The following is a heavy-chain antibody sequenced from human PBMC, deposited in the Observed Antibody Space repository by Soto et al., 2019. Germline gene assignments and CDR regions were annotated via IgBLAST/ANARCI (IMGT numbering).Heavy chain of an antibody. J-gene: IGHJ4*02. Sequence: SETLSLTGTVSGGSISSSSYYWGWIRQPPGKGLEWIGSIYYSGSTYYNPSLKSRVTISVDTSKNQFSLKLSSVTAADTAVYYCARVRTIFGVVYYFDYWGQGTLVTVSS. D-gene: IGHD3-3*01. V-gene: IGHV4-39*01. CDR3: ARVRTIFGVVYYFDY. CDR1: GGSISSSSYY. CDR2: IYYSGST.